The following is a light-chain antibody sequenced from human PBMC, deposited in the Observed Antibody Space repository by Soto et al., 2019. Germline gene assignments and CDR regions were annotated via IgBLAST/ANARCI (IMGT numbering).Light chain of an antibody. CDR3: CSYAGNSVV. Sequence: QSALTQPASVSGSPGQSITISCTGTSSDVGGYNYVSWYQQHPGKAPKLMIYEVNQRPSGVPDRFSGSKSGNTASLTISGLQAEDEADYYCCSYAGNSVVFGGGTQLTVL. CDR2: EVN. CDR1: SSDVGGYNY. J-gene: IGLJ2*01. V-gene: IGLV2-11*01.